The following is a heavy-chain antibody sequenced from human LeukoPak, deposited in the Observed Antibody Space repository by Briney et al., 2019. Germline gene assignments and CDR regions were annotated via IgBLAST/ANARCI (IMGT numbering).Heavy chain of an antibody. V-gene: IGHV7-4-1*02. CDR3: ARAYQPLGGLSFPDS. J-gene: IGHJ5*01. D-gene: IGHD3-16*02. CDR1: VYTFTTCA. Sequence: ASVKVSCKASVYTFTTCAMNWVRQAPGQGREGMGWINTNTGNPAYAQGFTGRFVFSLHTSVSTAYLQISSLKAEDTAVYYCARAYQPLGGLSFPDSWGQGTLVTVSS. CDR2: INTNTGNP.